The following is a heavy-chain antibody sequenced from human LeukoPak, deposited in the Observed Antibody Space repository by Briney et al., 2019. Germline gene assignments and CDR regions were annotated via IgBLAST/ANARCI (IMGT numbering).Heavy chain of an antibody. D-gene: IGHD4-17*01. Sequence: GRSLRLSCAASGFTFSSYAMSWVRQAPGKGLELVSAISGSGGSTYYADSVKGRFTISRDNSKNTLYLQMNSLRAEDTAVYYCAKRNYGDYGSFDYWGQGTLVTVSS. CDR1: GFTFSSYA. J-gene: IGHJ4*02. CDR3: AKRNYGDYGSFDY. V-gene: IGHV3-23*01. CDR2: ISGSGGST.